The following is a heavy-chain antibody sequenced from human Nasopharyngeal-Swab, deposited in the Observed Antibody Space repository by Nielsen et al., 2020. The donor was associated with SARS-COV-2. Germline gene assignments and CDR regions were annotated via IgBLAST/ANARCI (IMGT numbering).Heavy chain of an antibody. CDR2: IKQDGSEK. Sequence: GESLKISCAASGFTFSSYWMSWVRQAPGKGLEWVANIKQDGSEKYYVDSVKGRFTISRDNAKNSLYLQMNSPRAEDTAVYYCAREVLESYYYYYYMDVWGKGTTVTVSS. J-gene: IGHJ6*03. D-gene: IGHD3-3*01. V-gene: IGHV3-7*03. CDR1: GFTFSSYW. CDR3: AREVLESYYYYYYMDV.